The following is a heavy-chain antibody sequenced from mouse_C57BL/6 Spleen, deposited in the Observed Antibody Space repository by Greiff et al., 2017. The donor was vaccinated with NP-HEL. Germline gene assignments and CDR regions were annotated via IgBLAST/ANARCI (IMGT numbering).Heavy chain of an antibody. J-gene: IGHJ4*01. V-gene: IGHV5-9-1*02. Sequence: EVQGVESGEGLVKPGGSLKLSCAASGFTFSSYAMSWVRQTPEKRLEWVAYISSGGDYIYYADTVKGRFTISRDNARNTLYLQMSSLKSEDTAMYYCTRDAGSYYSNYYAMDYWGQGTSVTVSS. CDR2: ISSGGDYI. CDR1: GFTFSSYA. D-gene: IGHD2-5*01. CDR3: TRDAGSYYSNYYAMDY.